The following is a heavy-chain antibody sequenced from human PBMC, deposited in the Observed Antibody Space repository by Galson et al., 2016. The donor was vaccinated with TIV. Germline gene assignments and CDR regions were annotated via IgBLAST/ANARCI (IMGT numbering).Heavy chain of an antibody. J-gene: IGHJ6*02. CDR1: GGTFSGFV. CDR3: AKCRNTAMDTYYYYYGLGV. D-gene: IGHD5-18*01. Sequence: SVKVSCKASGGTFSGFVVTWVRQAPGQGLEWMGGIIPLFGEAHYAQKFQGRVTISADESTSTVYMELRSLRSGDTAVYYCAKCRNTAMDTYYYYYGLGVWGQGTTVTVSS. V-gene: IGHV1-69*13. CDR2: IIPLFGEA.